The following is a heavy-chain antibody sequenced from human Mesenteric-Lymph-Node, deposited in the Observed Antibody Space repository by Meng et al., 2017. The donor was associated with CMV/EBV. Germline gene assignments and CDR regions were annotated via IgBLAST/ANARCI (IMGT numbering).Heavy chain of an antibody. Sequence: GESLKISCAASGFTFSNYSMNWVRQAPGKGLVWVSRINVDGSYIDYADSVKGRFSISRDNAKNTVYLQMSSLRVEDTAVYYCAGSIVGSGSYFGDDYWGQGTPVTVSS. J-gene: IGHJ4*02. CDR3: AGSIVGSGSYFGDDY. D-gene: IGHD3-10*01. CDR2: INVDGSYI. CDR1: GFTFSNYS. V-gene: IGHV3-74*01.